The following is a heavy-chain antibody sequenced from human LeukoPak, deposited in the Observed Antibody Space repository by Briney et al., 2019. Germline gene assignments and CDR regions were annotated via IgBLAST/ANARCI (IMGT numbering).Heavy chain of an antibody. D-gene: IGHD6-13*01. CDR1: GYTFTSYY. V-gene: IGHV1-46*03. J-gene: IGHJ3*02. CDR3: ARVVAAVFDAFDI. Sequence: ASVKVSCKASGYTFTSYYMHWVRQAPGRGLEWMGIINPSGGSTSYAQKFQGRVTMTRDTSTSTVYMELSSLRSEDTAVYYCARVVAAVFDAFDIWGQGTMVTVSS. CDR2: INPSGGST.